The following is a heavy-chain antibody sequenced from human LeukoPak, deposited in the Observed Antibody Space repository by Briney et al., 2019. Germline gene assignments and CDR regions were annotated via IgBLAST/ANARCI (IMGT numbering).Heavy chain of an antibody. V-gene: IGHV4-39*07. CDR3: AKGRSSTGGSY. CDR2: IHYGGTT. J-gene: IGHJ4*02. Sequence: PSETLSLTCTVSGGSIGSGYYWAWIRQPPGKGLEWIGSIHYGGTTHYNPSLQSRVTISADTSKNQFSLKLSSVTAADTAVYYCAKGRSSTGGSYWGQGTLVTVSS. CDR1: GGSIGSGYY. D-gene: IGHD2-2*01.